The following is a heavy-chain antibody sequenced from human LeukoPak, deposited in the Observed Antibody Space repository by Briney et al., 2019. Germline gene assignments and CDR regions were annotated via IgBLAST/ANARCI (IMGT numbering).Heavy chain of an antibody. CDR3: ARHLRYQLLVWFDP. CDR2: IYYSGST. CDR1: GASISSYY. J-gene: IGHJ5*02. D-gene: IGHD2-2*01. V-gene: IGHV4-59*08. Sequence: PSETLSLTCTVSGASISSYYWSWIRQSPGKGLEWIGYIYYSGSTYYNPSLTSRVTISVDTSKNQFSLKLSSVTAADTAVYYCARHLRYQLLVWFDPWGQGTLVTVSS.